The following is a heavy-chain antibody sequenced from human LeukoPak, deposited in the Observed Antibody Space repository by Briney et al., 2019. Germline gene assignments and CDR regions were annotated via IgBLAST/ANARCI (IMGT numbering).Heavy chain of an antibody. CDR3: ARDPSPYCGGDCAIDY. J-gene: IGHJ4*02. CDR1: GFTFKDYY. CDR2: LNPYSGGT. V-gene: IGHV1-2*02. Sequence: ASVKVSCKTSGFTFKDYYIHWVRQAPGQGLEWMGWLNPYSGGTNYAQKFQGRVTLTRDTSITTAYMDLSSLTSDDTALYYCARDPSPYCGGDCAIDYWGQGTLVTVSS. D-gene: IGHD2-21*02.